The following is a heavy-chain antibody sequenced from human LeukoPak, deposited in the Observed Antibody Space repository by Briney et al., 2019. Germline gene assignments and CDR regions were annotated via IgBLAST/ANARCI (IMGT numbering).Heavy chain of an antibody. J-gene: IGHJ4*02. Sequence: PGGSLRLSCAASGFTFSSYAMSWVRQAPGKGLEWVSAISGSGGSTYYADSVKGRFTISRGNSKNTLYLQMNSLRAEDTAVYYCAKDLAVAGINFDYWGQGTLVTVSS. CDR1: GFTFSSYA. CDR2: ISGSGGST. CDR3: AKDLAVAGINFDY. D-gene: IGHD6-19*01. V-gene: IGHV3-23*01.